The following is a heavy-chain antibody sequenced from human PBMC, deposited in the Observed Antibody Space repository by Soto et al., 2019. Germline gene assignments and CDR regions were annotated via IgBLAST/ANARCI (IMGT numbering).Heavy chain of an antibody. CDR1: GFAFRDYE. V-gene: IGHV3-48*03. D-gene: IGHD2-15*01. CDR3: ARTSSIDTVHYFGIDV. CDR2: ISSGAFTI. J-gene: IGHJ6*02. Sequence: PGGSLTLSCIWSGFAFRDYEMNWVRQPPGKGLEWVGYISSGAFTIYYADSVGGRFTVTRDNAKNTLYLQMNSLRDEDAAVYYCARTSSIDTVHYFGIDVWGQGTPVTVSS.